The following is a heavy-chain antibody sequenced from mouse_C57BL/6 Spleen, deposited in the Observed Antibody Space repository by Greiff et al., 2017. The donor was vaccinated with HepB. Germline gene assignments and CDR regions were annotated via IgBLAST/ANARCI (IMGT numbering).Heavy chain of an antibody. D-gene: IGHD4-1*01. Sequence: QVQLQQPGAELVKPGASVKLSCKASGYTFTSYWMHWVKQRPGQGLEWIGMIHPNSGSTNYNEKFKSKATLTVDKSSSTAYMQLSSLTSEDSAVYYCARSRPTGTGWYFDVWGTGTTVTVSS. CDR3: ARSRPTGTGWYFDV. CDR1: GYTFTSYW. J-gene: IGHJ1*03. CDR2: IHPNSGST. V-gene: IGHV1-64*01.